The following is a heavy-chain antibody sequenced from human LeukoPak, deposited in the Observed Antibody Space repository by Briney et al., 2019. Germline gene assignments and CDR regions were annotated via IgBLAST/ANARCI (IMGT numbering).Heavy chain of an antibody. CDR3: ARDQVATIWGAYVWGSYADY. V-gene: IGHV3-7*03. Sequence: PGGSLRLSCAASGFTFSGYWMTWVRQAPGKGLEWVANIKEDGGGGYYVDSVRGRFTISRDNAKNSLYLQMNSLRAEDTAVYYCARDQVATIWGAYVWGSYADYWGQGTLVTVSS. CDR2: IKEDGGGG. CDR1: GFTFSGYW. D-gene: IGHD3-16*01. J-gene: IGHJ4*02.